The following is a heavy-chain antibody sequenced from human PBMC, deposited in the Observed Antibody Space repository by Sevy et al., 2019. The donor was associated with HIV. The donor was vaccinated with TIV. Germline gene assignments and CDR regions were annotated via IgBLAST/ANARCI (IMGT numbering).Heavy chain of an antibody. D-gene: IGHD6-6*01. CDR1: GFTVTNNY. J-gene: IGHJ6*02. CDR3: ARLHPHISAARAMDV. Sequence: GGSLRLSCAASGFTVTNNYISWVRQAPGKGLDWVALSYSDDSRYFADSVRGRFTISRDSLKNTWYLQMTSLRAEDTAVYYCARLHPHISAARAMDVWGQGTTVTVSS. V-gene: IGHV3-53*01. CDR2: SYSDDSR.